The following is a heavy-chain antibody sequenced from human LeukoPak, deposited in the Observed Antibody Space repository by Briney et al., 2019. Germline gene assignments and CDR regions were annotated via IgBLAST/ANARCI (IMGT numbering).Heavy chain of an antibody. Sequence: WIGSIYYSGTTYYNPSLKSRVTISVDTSKNQFSLKLSSVTAADTAVYYCARALLWFGELLVWGQGTLVTVSS. CDR2: IYYSGTT. CDR3: ARALLWFGELLV. D-gene: IGHD3-10*01. J-gene: IGHJ4*02. V-gene: IGHV4-39*07.